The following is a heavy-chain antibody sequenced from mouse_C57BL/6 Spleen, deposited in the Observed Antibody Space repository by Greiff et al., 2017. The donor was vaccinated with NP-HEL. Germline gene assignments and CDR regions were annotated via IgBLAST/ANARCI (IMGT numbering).Heavy chain of an antibody. CDR3: ARLGYYYGSSYPDY. CDR2: IDPSDSYT. J-gene: IGHJ2*01. Sequence: QVQLQQPGAELVMPGASVKLSCKASGYTFTSYWMHWVKQRPGQGLEWIGEIDPSDSYTNYNQKFKGKSTLTVDKSSSPAYMQLSSLTSEDSAVYYCARLGYYYGSSYPDYWGQGTTLTVSS. D-gene: IGHD1-1*01. V-gene: IGHV1-69*01. CDR1: GYTFTSYW.